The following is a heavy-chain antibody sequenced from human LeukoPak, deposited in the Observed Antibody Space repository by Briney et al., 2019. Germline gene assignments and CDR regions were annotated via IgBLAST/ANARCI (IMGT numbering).Heavy chain of an antibody. CDR2: ISGDGGST. Sequence: GESLRLSCAASGFTFDDYAMHWVRHAPGKGLEWVSLISGDGGSTYYADSVKGRFTIPRDNSKNSLYLQMNSLRTEDTALYYCAKDKRYSGYDPFDYWGQGTLVTVSS. CDR3: AKDKRYSGYDPFDY. J-gene: IGHJ4*02. V-gene: IGHV3-43*02. D-gene: IGHD5-12*01. CDR1: GFTFDDYA.